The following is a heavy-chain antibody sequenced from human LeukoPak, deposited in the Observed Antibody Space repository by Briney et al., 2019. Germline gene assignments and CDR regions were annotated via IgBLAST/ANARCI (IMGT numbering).Heavy chain of an antibody. CDR3: ARDYIDHGDY. V-gene: IGHV1-18*01. Sequence: GASVKVSCKASGYTFTSCGLHWVRQAPGQGLEWMGWISGYNGNTNYAQNLQGRVTMTTDTSTSTAYMELRSLTSDDTAVYFCARDYIDHGDYWGQGTLVTVSS. CDR1: GYTFTSCG. CDR2: ISGYNGNT. J-gene: IGHJ4*02. D-gene: IGHD5-12*01.